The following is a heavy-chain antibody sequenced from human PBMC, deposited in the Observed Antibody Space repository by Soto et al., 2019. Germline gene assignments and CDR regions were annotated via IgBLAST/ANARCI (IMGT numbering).Heavy chain of an antibody. D-gene: IGHD1-1*01. CDR1: GFTFSSYG. J-gene: IGHJ6*02. CDR3: AKDRGWNDDFYYYYGMDV. Sequence: QVQLVESGGGVVQPGRSLRLSCAASGFTFSSYGMHWVRQAPGKGLEWVAVISYDGSNKYYADSVKGRFTISRDNSKNTLYLQMTSLRAEDTAVYYCAKDRGWNDDFYYYYGMDVWGQGTTVTVSS. V-gene: IGHV3-30*18. CDR2: ISYDGSNK.